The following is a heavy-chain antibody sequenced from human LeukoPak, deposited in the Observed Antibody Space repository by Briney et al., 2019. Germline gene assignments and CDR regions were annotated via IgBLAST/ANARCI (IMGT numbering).Heavy chain of an antibody. Sequence: GGALRLSCAASGFTFSNYGMHWVRRAPGKGLEGVTFIRSDGSTEYYADSVRGRFTISRYNSKNTLYLQMNSLRGEHTAVYFCASDAHRGIAADHLGCWGPGTLVTV. CDR3: ASDAHRGIAADHLGC. J-gene: IGHJ4*02. CDR1: GFTFSNYG. D-gene: IGHD6-13*01. CDR2: IRSDGSTE. V-gene: IGHV3-30*02.